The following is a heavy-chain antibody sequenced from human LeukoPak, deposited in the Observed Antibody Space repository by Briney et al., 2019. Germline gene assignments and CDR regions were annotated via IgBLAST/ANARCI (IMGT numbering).Heavy chain of an antibody. J-gene: IGHJ6*02. Sequence: PGGSLRLSCAAPGFTVSSNYMSWVRQAPGKGLEGVSVIYSGGSTYYADSVKGRFTISRDNSKNTLYLQMNSLRPEETAVYYCASRPYYYYGMDVWGQGTTVTVPS. CDR1: GFTVSSNY. CDR2: IYSGGST. V-gene: IGHV3-66*01. CDR3: ASRPYYYYGMDV.